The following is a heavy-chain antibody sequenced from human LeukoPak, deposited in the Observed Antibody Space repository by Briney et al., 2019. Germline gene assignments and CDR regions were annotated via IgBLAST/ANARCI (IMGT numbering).Heavy chain of an antibody. CDR1: GFTFSSYA. D-gene: IGHD6-13*01. Sequence: GRSLRLSCAASGFTFSSYAMSWVRQAPGKGLEWVSVISASGGSTYSADSVKGRFTISRDNSKNTLLLQMNSLRADDTAVYYCAKDTFAGKAYYFDYWGQGILVTVSS. CDR3: AKDTFAGKAYYFDY. J-gene: IGHJ4*02. CDR2: ISASGGST. V-gene: IGHV3-23*01.